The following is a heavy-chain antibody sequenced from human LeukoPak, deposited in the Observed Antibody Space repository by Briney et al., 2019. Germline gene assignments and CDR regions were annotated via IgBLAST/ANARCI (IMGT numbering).Heavy chain of an antibody. V-gene: IGHV4-4*07. J-gene: IGHJ4*02. D-gene: IGHD3-22*01. CDR1: GGSISSYY. Sequence: SETLSLTCTVSGGSISSYYWNWIRQPAGKGLEWIGRIYTSGNTNYSPSLKRRVTISVDKSKNQFSLKLSSVTAADTAVYYCAGTDTSGYDRFDYWGQGALVTVSS. CDR2: IYTSGNT. CDR3: AGTDTSGYDRFDY.